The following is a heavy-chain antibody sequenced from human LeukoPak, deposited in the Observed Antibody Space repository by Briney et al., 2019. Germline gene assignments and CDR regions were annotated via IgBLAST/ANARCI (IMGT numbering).Heavy chain of an antibody. CDR3: TRGAGWLIDY. CDR1: GGSISDYY. J-gene: IGHJ4*02. V-gene: IGHV4-59*01. D-gene: IGHD3-16*01. CDR2: FYNSGSS. Sequence: PSGTLSLTCTVSGGSISDYYRGWIRQPPGKGLEWIGYFYNSGSSTYNPSLKSRVTISVDTSKEQFSLKVNSVTAADTAVYYCTRGAGWLIDYWGQGILVTVSS.